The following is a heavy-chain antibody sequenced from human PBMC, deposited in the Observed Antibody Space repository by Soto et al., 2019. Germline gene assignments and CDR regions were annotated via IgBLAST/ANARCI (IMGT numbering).Heavy chain of an antibody. CDR1: GFTFSSYG. J-gene: IGHJ4*02. Sequence: GGSLRLSCAASGFTFSSYGMHWVRQAPGKGLEWVAVISYNGSNKYYADSVKGRFTISRDNSKNTLYLQMNSLRAEGTAVYYCAIGAAAGPFDYWGQGTLVTVSS. D-gene: IGHD6-13*01. CDR3: AIGAAAGPFDY. CDR2: ISYNGSNK. V-gene: IGHV3-30*03.